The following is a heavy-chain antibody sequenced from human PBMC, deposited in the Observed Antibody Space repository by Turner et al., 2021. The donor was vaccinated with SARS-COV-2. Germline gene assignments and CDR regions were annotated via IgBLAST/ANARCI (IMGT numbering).Heavy chain of an antibody. CDR2: ISYDGSNK. CDR1: GFTFSSYG. CDR3: AKDGAPFLLYFGEPTFYFDY. J-gene: IGHJ4*02. D-gene: IGHD3-10*01. Sequence: QVQLVESGGGVVQPGWSLRLSCAASGFTFSSYGMHWVRQAPGKGLEWGAVISYDGSNKYYADSVKGRFTISRDNSKNTLYLKMNSLRAEDTAVYYCAKDGAPFLLYFGEPTFYFDYWGQGTLVTVSS. V-gene: IGHV3-30*18.